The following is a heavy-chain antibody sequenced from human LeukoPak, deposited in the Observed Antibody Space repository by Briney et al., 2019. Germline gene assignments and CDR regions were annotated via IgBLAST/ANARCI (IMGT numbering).Heavy chain of an antibody. CDR3: ARERVGMGYYYYYMDV. Sequence: ASVKVSCKASGYTFTSYGISWVRQAPGQGLEWVGWISAYNGNTNYAQKLQGRVTMTTDTSTSTAYMELRSLRSDDTAVYYCARERVGMGYYYYYMDVWGKGTTVTVSS. V-gene: IGHV1-18*01. D-gene: IGHD1-14*01. CDR1: GYTFTSYG. CDR2: ISAYNGNT. J-gene: IGHJ6*03.